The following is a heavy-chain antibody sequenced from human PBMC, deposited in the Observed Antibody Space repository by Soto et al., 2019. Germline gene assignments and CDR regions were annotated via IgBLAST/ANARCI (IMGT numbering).Heavy chain of an antibody. J-gene: IGHJ4*02. CDR2: IYSGGST. CDR3: ARDLGGQLWSPDY. CDR1: GFTVSSNY. D-gene: IGHD5-18*01. Sequence: HPGGSLRLSCAASGFTVSSNYMSWVRQAPGKGLEWVSVIYSGGSTYYADSVKGRFTISTDNSKNTLYLQMNSLRAEDTAVYYCARDLGGQLWSPDYWGQGTLVTVSS. V-gene: IGHV3-53*01.